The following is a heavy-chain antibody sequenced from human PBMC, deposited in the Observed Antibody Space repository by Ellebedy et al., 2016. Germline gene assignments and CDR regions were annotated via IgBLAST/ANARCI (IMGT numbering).Heavy chain of an antibody. CDR2: IYYSGST. CDR1: GGSISSYY. D-gene: IGHD4-17*01. J-gene: IGHJ4*02. V-gene: IGHV4-59*13. Sequence: GSLRLXXTVSGGSISSYYWSWIRQPPGKGLEWIGYIYYSGSTNYNPSLKSRVTISVDTSKNQFSLKLSSVTAADTAVYYYARDGALYGDPRGFDYWGQGTLVTVSS. CDR3: ARDGALYGDPRGFDY.